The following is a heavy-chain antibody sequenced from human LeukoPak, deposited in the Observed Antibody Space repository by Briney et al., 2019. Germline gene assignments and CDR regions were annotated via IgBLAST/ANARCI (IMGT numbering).Heavy chain of an antibody. CDR3: ARLAMAGTGGFDI. Sequence: GGSLRLSCAASGFTFSIYSMSWVRQAPGKGLDWVSYITTTSSVIYYGESVKGRFTVSRDNAENSLYLQMSSLRAEDTAVYYCARLAMAGTGGFDIWGQGIMVTVSS. D-gene: IGHD6-19*01. J-gene: IGHJ3*02. CDR2: ITTTSSVI. CDR1: GFTFSIYS. V-gene: IGHV3-48*01.